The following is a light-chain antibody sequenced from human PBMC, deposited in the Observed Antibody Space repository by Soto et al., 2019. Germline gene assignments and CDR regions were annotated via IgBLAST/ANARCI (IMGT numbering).Light chain of an antibody. CDR1: QGISSY. Sequence: DIQLTQSPSFLSASVGDRVTITCRASQGISSYLAWYQQKPGKAPKLLIYAASTLQSGVPSRFSGSGSGTECTLTISSLQPEDFATYYCQQLNSYPPGLTFGGGTKVEIK. CDR2: AAS. CDR3: QQLNSYPPGLT. J-gene: IGKJ4*01. V-gene: IGKV1-9*01.